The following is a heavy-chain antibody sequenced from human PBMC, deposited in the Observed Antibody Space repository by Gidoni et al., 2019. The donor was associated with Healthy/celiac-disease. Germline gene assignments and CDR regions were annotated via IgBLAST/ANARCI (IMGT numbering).Heavy chain of an antibody. CDR3: ANLGYCSGGSCYHYYYYYGMDV. CDR1: VFTFSSYA. CDR2: ISGSGGST. V-gene: IGHV3-23*01. Sequence: EVQLLESGGGLVQPGGSLRLSCAASVFTFSSYAMSWVRQAPGKGLEWVSAISGSGGSTYYADSVKGRFTISRDNSKNTLYLQMNSLRAEDTAVYYCANLGYCSGGSCYHYYYYYGMDVWGQGTTVTVSS. D-gene: IGHD2-15*01. J-gene: IGHJ6*02.